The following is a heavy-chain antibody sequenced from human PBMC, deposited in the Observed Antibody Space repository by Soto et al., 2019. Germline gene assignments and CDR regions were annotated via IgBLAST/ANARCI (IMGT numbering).Heavy chain of an antibody. D-gene: IGHD6-13*01. Sequence: QVQLQESGPGLVKPSQTLSLTCTVSGGSISSGGYYWSWIRQHPGKGLEWIGYIYYSGSTYYNPSLNSRVTIPVDTSKNQFSLKLSSVTAADTAVYYCARGGIAAAAPPDYWGQGTLVTVSS. J-gene: IGHJ4*02. CDR3: ARGGIAAAAPPDY. V-gene: IGHV4-31*03. CDR2: IYYSGST. CDR1: GGSISSGGYY.